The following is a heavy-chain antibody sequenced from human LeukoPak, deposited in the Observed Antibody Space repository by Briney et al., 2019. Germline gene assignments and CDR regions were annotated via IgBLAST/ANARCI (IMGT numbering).Heavy chain of an antibody. Sequence: SVKVSCKASRGTFSSYAISWVRQAPGQGLEWMGRIIPIFGTANYAQKFQGRVTITTDESTSTAYMELSSLRSEDTAVYYCASLSRGSFEQLGRPWGQGTLVTVSS. V-gene: IGHV1-69*05. J-gene: IGHJ5*02. CDR2: IIPIFGTA. CDR1: RGTFSSYA. CDR3: ASLSRGSFEQLGRP. D-gene: IGHD6-6*01.